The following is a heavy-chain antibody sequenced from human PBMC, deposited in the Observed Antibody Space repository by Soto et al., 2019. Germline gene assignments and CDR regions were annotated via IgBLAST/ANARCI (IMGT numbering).Heavy chain of an antibody. J-gene: IGHJ4*02. V-gene: IGHV4-4*02. D-gene: IGHD2-8*01. CDR2: TYHVGIP. Sequence: SETLSLTCTVSGGSISSSNWWTWVRQAPGKGLEWIGETYHVGIPSYNPSLKGRVSISVDTSKNQFSLKLSSVTAADTAVYYCARSNLIRVFDYWGQGTLVTVSS. CDR3: ARSNLIRVFDY. CDR1: GGSISSSNW.